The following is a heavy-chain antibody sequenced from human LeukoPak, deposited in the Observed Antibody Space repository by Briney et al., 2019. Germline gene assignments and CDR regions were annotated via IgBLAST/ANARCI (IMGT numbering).Heavy chain of an antibody. CDR1: GLTISMYW. Sequence: PGGSLRLSCEVSGLTISMYWLTWVRQAPGKGLEWVANIKQDGSEKNYVDSVKGRFTISRDNTKNSLYPQMNSLRDEDTAVYHCVSRRCSITACYVASLNCFDYWGQGTRVTVSS. D-gene: IGHD2-2*01. CDR2: IKQDGSEK. CDR3: VSRRCSITACYVASLNCFDY. J-gene: IGHJ4*02. V-gene: IGHV3-7*03.